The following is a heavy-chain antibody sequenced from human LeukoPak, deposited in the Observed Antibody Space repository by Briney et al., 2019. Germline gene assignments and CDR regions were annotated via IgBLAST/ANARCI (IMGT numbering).Heavy chain of an antibody. D-gene: IGHD3-22*01. CDR3: AKSWDSSGYFFDY. CDR2: ISGSGGST. J-gene: IGHJ4*02. V-gene: IGHV3-23*01. CDR1: GFTFSSYE. Sequence: GGSLRLSCAASGFTFSSYEMNWVRQAPGKGLEWVSAISGSGGSTYYADSVKGRLAISRDNSQNTLYLQMNSLSAEDTAVYYCAKSWDSSGYFFDYWGQGTLVTVSS.